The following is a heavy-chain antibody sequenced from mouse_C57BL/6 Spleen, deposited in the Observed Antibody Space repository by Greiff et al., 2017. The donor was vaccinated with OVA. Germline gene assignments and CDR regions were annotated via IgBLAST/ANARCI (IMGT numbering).Heavy chain of an antibody. CDR2: IYPSDSET. CDR3: ARGAAQATSFDY. D-gene: IGHD3-2*02. J-gene: IGHJ2*01. V-gene: IGHV1-61*01. CDR1: GYTFTSYW. Sequence: QVHVKQPGAELVRPGSSVKLSCKASGYTFTSYWMDWVKQRPGQGLEWIGNIYPSDSETHYNQKFKDKATLTVDKSSSTAYMQLSSLTSEDSAVYYCARGAAQATSFDYWGQGTTLTVSS.